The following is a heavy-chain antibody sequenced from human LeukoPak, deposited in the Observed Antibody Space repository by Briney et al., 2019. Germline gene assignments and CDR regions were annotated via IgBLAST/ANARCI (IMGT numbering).Heavy chain of an antibody. CDR2: IYYSGST. CDR1: GGSISSGDYY. V-gene: IGHV4-31*03. CDR3: AREVVLRRLANYYYYMDV. D-gene: IGHD2-15*01. Sequence: SQTLSLTCTVSGGSISSGDYYWSWIRQHPGKGLEWIGYIYYSGSTYYNPSLKSRVTISVDTSKNQFSLKLSSVTAADTAVYYCAREVVLRRLANYYYYMDVWGKGTTVTVSS. J-gene: IGHJ6*03.